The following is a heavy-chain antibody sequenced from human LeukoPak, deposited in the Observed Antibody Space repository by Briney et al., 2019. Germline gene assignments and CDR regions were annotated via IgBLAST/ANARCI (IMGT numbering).Heavy chain of an antibody. D-gene: IGHD2-21*01. V-gene: IGHV4-39*07. J-gene: IGHJ4*02. CDR2: IYTSGST. CDR3: ARAVLWWGYYFDY. Sequence: SDTLSLTCTVSGGSLTSNSYYWGWLRQPPGKDLEWIGRIYTSGSTNYNPSLKSRVTMSVDTSKNQFSLKLSSVTAADTAVYYCARAVLWWGYYFDYWGQGTLVTVSS. CDR1: GGSLTSNSYY.